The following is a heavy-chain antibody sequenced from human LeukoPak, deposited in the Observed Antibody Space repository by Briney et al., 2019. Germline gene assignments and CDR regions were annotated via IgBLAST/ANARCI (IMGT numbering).Heavy chain of an antibody. D-gene: IGHD2-21*02. J-gene: IGHJ4*02. CDR3: ARERRAYCSGDCYSFSY. CDR2: ISYDGSNK. V-gene: IGHV3-30*04. Sequence: GGSLRLSCAASGFTFSGYSLHWVRQASGKGLEWVAVISYDGSNKYYADSVKGRFTISRDNSKNTLYLQMNSLRAEDTAVYYCARERRAYCSGDCYSFSYWGQGTLVTVSS. CDR1: GFTFSGYS.